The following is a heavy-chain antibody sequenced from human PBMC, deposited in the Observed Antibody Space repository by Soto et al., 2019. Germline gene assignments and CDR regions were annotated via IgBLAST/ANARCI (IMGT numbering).Heavy chain of an antibody. CDR3: ARDQANYDYVCGTYPKFHYYGMDV. Sequence: ASVKAACKASGYTFTSYYMHWVRPAPGQGLEWMGIINPSGGSTSYAQKFQGRVTMPRDTSTSTVYMELSSLRSEDTAVHYCARDQANYDYVCGTYPKFHYYGMDVWGQGTRVTVSS. D-gene: IGHD3-16*02. V-gene: IGHV1-46*01. J-gene: IGHJ6*02. CDR1: GYTFTSYY. CDR2: INPSGGST.